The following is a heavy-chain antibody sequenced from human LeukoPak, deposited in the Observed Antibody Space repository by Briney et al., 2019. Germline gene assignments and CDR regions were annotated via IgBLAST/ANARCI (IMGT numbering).Heavy chain of an antibody. Sequence: ASVKVPCKASGYTFTGYYMHWVRQAPGQGLEWMGWINPNSGGTNYAQKFQGRVTMTRDTSISTAYMELSRLRSDDTAVYYCARSARLGSGSYHPVFDYWGQGTLVTVSS. CDR1: GYTFTGYY. D-gene: IGHD3-10*01. CDR3: ARSARLGSGSYHPVFDY. J-gene: IGHJ4*02. CDR2: INPNSGGT. V-gene: IGHV1-2*02.